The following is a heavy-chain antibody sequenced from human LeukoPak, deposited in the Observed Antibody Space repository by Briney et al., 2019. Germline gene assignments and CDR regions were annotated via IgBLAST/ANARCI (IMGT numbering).Heavy chain of an antibody. V-gene: IGHV3-48*04. J-gene: IGHJ4*02. CDR1: GFTFSSYS. D-gene: IGHD3-10*01. CDR3: ARDHGGVFIRGVIDY. Sequence: GGSLRLSCAASGFTFSSYSMNWVRQAPGKGLEWVSYISSSGGTKYYADSVKGRFTISRDNAKNSLYLQVNSLRAEDTAVYYCARDHGGVFIRGVIDYWGQGTLVTVSS. CDR2: ISSSGGTK.